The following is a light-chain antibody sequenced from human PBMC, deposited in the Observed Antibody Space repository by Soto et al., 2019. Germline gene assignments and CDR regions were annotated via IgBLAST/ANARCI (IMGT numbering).Light chain of an antibody. CDR2: AAS. CDR1: QGISRW. Sequence: DIQMTQSPSSVSASVGDRVTITCLASQGISRWLAWYQQKPGKAPNLLIYAASSLQSGVPSRFSGSGSGTDFTLTISSLQPEDFATYYCQQANSFPITFGQGTRLEIK. CDR3: QQANSFPIT. V-gene: IGKV1-12*01. J-gene: IGKJ5*01.